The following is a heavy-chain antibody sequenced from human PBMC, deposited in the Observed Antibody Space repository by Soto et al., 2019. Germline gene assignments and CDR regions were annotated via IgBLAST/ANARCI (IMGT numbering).Heavy chain of an antibody. J-gene: IGHJ5*02. CDR1: GGSISSYY. CDR2: IYYSGST. Sequence: PSDTLSLTCTVSGGSISSYYWRWIRQPPGKGLELIGYIYYSGSTNYNPSFKSRVTISVDTSKNPFSLKLSSVTAADTAVYYCARLGAQEIDPWGQGTLVTVS. CDR3: ARLGAQEIDP. D-gene: IGHD3-16*01. V-gene: IGHV4-59*08.